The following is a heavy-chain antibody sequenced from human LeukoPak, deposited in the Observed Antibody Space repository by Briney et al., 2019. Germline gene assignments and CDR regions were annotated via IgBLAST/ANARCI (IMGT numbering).Heavy chain of an antibody. J-gene: IGHJ4*02. CDR2: IYHSGST. CDR3: ARHRAEWELSN. Sequence: SETLSLTCAVSGYSISSGYYWGWIRQPPGKGLEWIGSIYHSGSTYYNPSLKSRVTISVDTSKNQFSLKLSSVTAADTAVYYCARHRAEWELSNWGQGTLVTLSS. D-gene: IGHD1-26*01. V-gene: IGHV4-38-2*01. CDR1: GYSISSGYY.